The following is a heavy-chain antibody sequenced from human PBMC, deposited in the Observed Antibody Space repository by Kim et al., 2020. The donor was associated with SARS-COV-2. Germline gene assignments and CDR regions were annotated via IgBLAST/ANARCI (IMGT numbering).Heavy chain of an antibody. D-gene: IGHD2-2*01. J-gene: IGHJ5*02. CDR1: GFTFSSYW. Sequence: GGSLRLSCAASGFTFSSYWMHWVRQAPGKGLVWVSRINSDGSSTSYADSVKGRFTISRDNAKNTLYLQMNSLRAEDTAVYYCARPLDIVVVPAAGGWFDPWGQGTLVTVSS. V-gene: IGHV3-74*01. CDR3: ARPLDIVVVPAAGGWFDP. CDR2: INSDGSST.